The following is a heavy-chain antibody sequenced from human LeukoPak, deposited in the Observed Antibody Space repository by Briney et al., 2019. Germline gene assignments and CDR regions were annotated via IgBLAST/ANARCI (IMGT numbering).Heavy chain of an antibody. CDR3: ASLSMVTPFDY. CDR1: GFSFSGYW. Sequence: GGSLRLSCAASGFSFSGYWMHWVRQPPGKGLVWVSRINSDGSSTSYVDSVKGRFTISRDNAKNTLYLQMNSLRAEDTAMYYCASLSMVTPFDYWGQGTLVTVSS. V-gene: IGHV3-74*01. J-gene: IGHJ4*02. D-gene: IGHD4-17*01. CDR2: INSDGSST.